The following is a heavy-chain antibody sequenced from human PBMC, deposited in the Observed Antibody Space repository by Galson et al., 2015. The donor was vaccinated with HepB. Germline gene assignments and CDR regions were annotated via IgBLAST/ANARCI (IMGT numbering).Heavy chain of an antibody. CDR1: GFTFDDYT. J-gene: IGHJ4*02. V-gene: IGHV3-43*01. CDR2: ITWDGGRT. Sequence: SLRLSCAASGFTFDDYTMHWVRQAPGKGLEWVSLITWDGGRTYYADSVKGRFTISRDNSKSSLYLQVNSLRSEDTALYYCAKPDYGDSFFDYWGQGTLVTVSS. CDR3: AKPDYGDSFFDY. D-gene: IGHD4-17*01.